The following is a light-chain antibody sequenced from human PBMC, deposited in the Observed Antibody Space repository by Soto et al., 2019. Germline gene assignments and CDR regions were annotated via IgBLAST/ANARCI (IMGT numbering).Light chain of an antibody. CDR1: QSVTDW. J-gene: IGKJ2*02. V-gene: IGKV1-5*01. Sequence: DIQLTQSPSTLSASVGDRVTITSRASQSVTDWLAWYQQKPGKASKLLIYDASSLQSGVPSRFSGSGSGTEFSLTISSLQPDDFATYYCQQYYRSCTFGQGTKVEIK. CDR3: QQYYRSCT. CDR2: DAS.